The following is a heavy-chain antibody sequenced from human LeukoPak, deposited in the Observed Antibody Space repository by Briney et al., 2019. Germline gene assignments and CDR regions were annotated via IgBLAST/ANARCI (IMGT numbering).Heavy chain of an antibody. V-gene: IGHV3-48*03. CDR2: ISSSGSTI. CDR3: ARTYPDYDFWIGYYRGAYYFDY. CDR1: GFTFSSYE. J-gene: IGHJ4*02. D-gene: IGHD3-3*01. Sequence: GGSLRLSCAASGFTFSSYEMNWVRQAPGKGLGWVSYISSSGSTIYYADSVKGRFTISRDNAKNSLYLQMNSLRAEDTAVYYCARTYPDYDFWIGYYRGAYYFDYWGQGTLVTVSS.